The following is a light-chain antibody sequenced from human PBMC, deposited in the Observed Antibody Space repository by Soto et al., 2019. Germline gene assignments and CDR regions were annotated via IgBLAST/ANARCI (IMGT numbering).Light chain of an antibody. J-gene: IGKJ2*01. Sequence: EIVLTQSPGTLSLSPGERATLSCRARQSVSSSYLAGYQQKPGQAPRLLIYGASSRATGIPDRFSGSGSGTDFTLTISRLEPEDFAVYYCQQYGSSPPDTLGQGTKLEIK. CDR2: GAS. CDR3: QQYGSSPPDT. V-gene: IGKV3-20*01. CDR1: QSVSSSY.